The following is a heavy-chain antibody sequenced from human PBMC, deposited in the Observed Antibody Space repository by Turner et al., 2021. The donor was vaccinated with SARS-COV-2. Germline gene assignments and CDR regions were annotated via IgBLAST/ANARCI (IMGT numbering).Heavy chain of an antibody. D-gene: IGHD3-3*01. V-gene: IGHV3-66*01. J-gene: IGHJ3*02. Sequence: EVQLVESGGGVVQPGGSLRLSCAASGFTVSSNYMSWVRQGPGKGLGWVSVSYSGSRKYYTDNLKDGSFIFRDNSTNNKYNQMMNLQTDDVTAEYCAGYQCAKHEDTYGFPIDAFDIWGQGTMVTVSS. CDR2: SYSGSRK. CDR3: AGYQCAKHEDTYGFPIDAFDI. CDR1: GFTVSSNY.